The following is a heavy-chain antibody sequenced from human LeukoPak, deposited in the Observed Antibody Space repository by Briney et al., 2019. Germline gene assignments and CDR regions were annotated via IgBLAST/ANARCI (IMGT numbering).Heavy chain of an antibody. J-gene: IGHJ4*02. CDR1: GYTFTIYE. CDR2: MNPDRGNT. D-gene: IGHD1-26*01. CDR3: ARGRAGGGANYYFDY. Sequence: ASLKDSSKASGYTFTIYEINWVRQAPGQGLEWMGWMNPDRGNTGYTQKFQGRVTITRNTSISTAYMELSSLRYEDTAVYYCARGRAGGGANYYFDYWGQGTLVTVSS. V-gene: IGHV1-8*01.